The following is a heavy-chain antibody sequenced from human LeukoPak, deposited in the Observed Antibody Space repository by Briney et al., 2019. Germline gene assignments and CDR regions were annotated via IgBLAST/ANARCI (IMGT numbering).Heavy chain of an antibody. D-gene: IGHD6-13*01. CDR1: GFTFSSYS. Sequence: RTGGSLRLSCAASGFTFSSYSMNWVRQAPGKGLEWVSYISSSSSTIYYADPVKGRFTISRDNAKNSLYLQMNSLRAEDTAVYYCAGGYSSSWYYYYYYGMDVWGQGTTVTVSS. J-gene: IGHJ6*02. CDR2: ISSSSSTI. V-gene: IGHV3-48*01. CDR3: AGGYSSSWYYYYYYGMDV.